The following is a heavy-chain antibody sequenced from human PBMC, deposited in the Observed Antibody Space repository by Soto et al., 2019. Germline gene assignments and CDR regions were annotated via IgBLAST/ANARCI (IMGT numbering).Heavy chain of an antibody. J-gene: IGHJ4*02. Sequence: PGGSLRLSCAASGFTCSSYSMNWVRQAPGKGLEWVAAITSSGSCVYYADSVRGRFTISRDNSKNTLYLQMNSLRAEDTAVYYCAKSPPAVAGYFDYWGQGTLVTVSS. CDR3: AKSPPAVAGYFDY. D-gene: IGHD6-19*01. CDR2: ITSSGSCV. CDR1: GFTCSSYS. V-gene: IGHV3-21*04.